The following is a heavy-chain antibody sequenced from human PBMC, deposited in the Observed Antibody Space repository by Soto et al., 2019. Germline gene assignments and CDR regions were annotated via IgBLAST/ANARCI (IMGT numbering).Heavy chain of an antibody. J-gene: IGHJ4*02. Sequence: SETLSLTCAVYGGSFSGYYWSWIRQPPGKGLEWIGEINHSGSTNYNPSLKSRVTISVDTSKNQFSLKLSSVTAADTAVYYCARADPAEAYYENNWGKGTLVTVSS. CDR1: GGSFSGYY. D-gene: IGHD3-22*01. CDR3: ARADPAEAYYENN. CDR2: INHSGST. V-gene: IGHV4-34*01.